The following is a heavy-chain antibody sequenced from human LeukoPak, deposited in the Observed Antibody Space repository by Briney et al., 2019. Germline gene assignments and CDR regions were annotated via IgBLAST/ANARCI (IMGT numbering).Heavy chain of an antibody. V-gene: IGHV3-9*01. D-gene: IGHD2-15*01. CDR1: GFTFDDYA. CDR3: AKGWWEPRYYFDY. Sequence: GGSLRLSCAASGFTFDDYAMHWARQAPGKGLEWVSGISWNSGSIGYADSVEGRFTISRDNAKNSLYLQMNSLRAEDTALYYCAKGWWEPRYYFDYWGQGTLVTVSS. CDR2: ISWNSGSI. J-gene: IGHJ4*02.